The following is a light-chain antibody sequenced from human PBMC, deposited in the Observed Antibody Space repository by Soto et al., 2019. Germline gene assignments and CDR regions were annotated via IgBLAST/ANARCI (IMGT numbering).Light chain of an antibody. Sequence: EIVLTQSPATLSLSPGERATLSCRASQSVSSYLAWYQQKPGQAPRLLLYDASNRATGIPARFSGSGSGTAFTLTISSLEPDDFAVYYWQQRSNWPICTFGPGIKVDIK. CDR1: QSVSSY. CDR2: DAS. V-gene: IGKV3-11*01. CDR3: QQRSNWPICT. J-gene: IGKJ3*01.